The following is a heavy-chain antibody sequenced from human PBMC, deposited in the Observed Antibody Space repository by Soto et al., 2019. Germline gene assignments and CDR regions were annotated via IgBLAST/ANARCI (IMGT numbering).Heavy chain of an antibody. V-gene: IGHV3-23*01. J-gene: IGHJ4*02. CDR1: GFTFSNTW. CDR2: ISGSGGST. Sequence: GGSLRLSCVASGFTFSNTWMTWVRQVPGKGLEWVSAISGSGGSTYYADSVKGRFTISRDNSKNTLYLQMNSLRAEDTAVYYCAKGGDYSNYRNYFDYWGQGTLVTVSS. CDR3: AKGGDYSNYRNYFDY. D-gene: IGHD4-4*01.